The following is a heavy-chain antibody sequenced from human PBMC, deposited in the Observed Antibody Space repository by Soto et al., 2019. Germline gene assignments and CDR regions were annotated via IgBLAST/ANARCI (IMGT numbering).Heavy chain of an antibody. Sequence: GGSLRLPFTVSGVHFCAFAMYWVRQAPGKGLEGVALISYDGTNEDYAESVRGRFTISRDNSKNTLYLDMNSLSAEDSAVYFCAKGVVREPAYFDYWGQGTLVTV. CDR3: AKGVVREPAYFDY. J-gene: IGHJ4*02. CDR2: ISYDGTNE. CDR1: GVHFCAFA. D-gene: IGHD3-10*01. V-gene: IGHV3-30*18.